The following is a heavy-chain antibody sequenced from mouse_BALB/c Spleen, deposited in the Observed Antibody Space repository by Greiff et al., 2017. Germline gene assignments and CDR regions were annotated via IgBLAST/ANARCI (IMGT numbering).Heavy chain of an antibody. CDR1: GYSITSDYA. D-gene: IGHD1-1*01. J-gene: IGHJ2*01. CDR2: ISYSGST. V-gene: IGHV3-2*02. Sequence: QLQESGPGLVKPSQSLSLTCTVTGYSITSDYAWNWIRQFPGNKLEWMGYISYSGSTSYNPSLKSRISITRDTSKNQFFLQLNSVTTEDTATYYCARYDPITTVVATDYWGQGTTLTVSS. CDR3: ARYDPITTVVATDY.